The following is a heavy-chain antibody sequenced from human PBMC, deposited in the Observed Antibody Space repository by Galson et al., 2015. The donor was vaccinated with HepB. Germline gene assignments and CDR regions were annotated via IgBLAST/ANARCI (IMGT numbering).Heavy chain of an antibody. CDR3: ARWIQLWFGAFDY. V-gene: IGHV3-23*01. CDR1: GFTFSSYA. CDR2: ISGSGGST. Sequence: SLRLSCAASGFTFSSYATSWVRQAPGKGLEWVSAISGSGGSTYYADSVKGRFTISRDNSRNTLYLQMNSLRAEDTAVYYCARWIQLWFGAFDYWGQGTLVTVSS. J-gene: IGHJ4*02. D-gene: IGHD5-18*01.